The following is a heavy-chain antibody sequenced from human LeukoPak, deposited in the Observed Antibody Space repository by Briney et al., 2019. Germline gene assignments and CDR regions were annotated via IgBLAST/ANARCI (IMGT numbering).Heavy chain of an antibody. CDR2: IYWDDDK. V-gene: IGHV2-5*02. Sequence: SGPTLVKPTQTLTLTFTFSGFSLSTSGVGVGWIRQPPGKALEWLALIYWDDDKRYSPSLKSRLTITKDTSKNQVVLTMTNMDPVDTATYYCAHSPYCSGGSCYSFYGDYFDYWGQGTLVTVSS. CDR3: AHSPYCSGGSCYSFYGDYFDY. D-gene: IGHD2-15*01. CDR1: GFSLSTSGVG. J-gene: IGHJ4*02.